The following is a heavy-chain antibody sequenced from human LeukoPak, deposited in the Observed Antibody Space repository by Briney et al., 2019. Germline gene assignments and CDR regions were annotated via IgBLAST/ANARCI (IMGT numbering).Heavy chain of an antibody. Sequence: PGGSLRLSCAASGFTFSSYAMSWVRQAPGKGLEWVSAISGSGGSTYYADSVKGRFTISRDNSKNTLYLQMNSLRAEDTAVYYCAKDRVGQQLVRRNYGMDVWGQGTTVTVSS. D-gene: IGHD6-13*01. CDR2: ISGSGGST. J-gene: IGHJ6*02. V-gene: IGHV3-23*01. CDR3: AKDRVGQQLVRRNYGMDV. CDR1: GFTFSSYA.